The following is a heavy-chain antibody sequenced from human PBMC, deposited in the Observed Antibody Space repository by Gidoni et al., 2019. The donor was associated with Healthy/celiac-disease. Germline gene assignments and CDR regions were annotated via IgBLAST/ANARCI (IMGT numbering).Heavy chain of an antibody. V-gene: IGHV3-7*03. CDR2: IKQDGSEK. Sequence: EVQLVESGGGLVQPGGSLRLSCAASGFPFSRYWMSWVRQAPGKGLEWVANIKQDGSEKYYVDSVKGRFTISRDNAKNSLYLQMNSLRAEDTAVYYCAREGIRITIFGVVSAWGQGTLVTVSS. CDR3: AREGIRITIFGVVSA. D-gene: IGHD3-3*01. J-gene: IGHJ4*02. CDR1: GFPFSRYW.